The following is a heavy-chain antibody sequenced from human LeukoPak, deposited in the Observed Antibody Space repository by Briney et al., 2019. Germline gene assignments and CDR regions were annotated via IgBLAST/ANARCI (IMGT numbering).Heavy chain of an antibody. CDR2: MYYSGST. V-gene: IGHV4-39*01. D-gene: IGHD4-17*01. CDR1: GGSISSSSYY. CDR3: ARAYGARPYYYFDS. J-gene: IGHJ4*02. Sequence: SETLSLTCTVSGGSISSSSYYWGWIRQPPGKGLEWIGSMYYSGSTYYNPSLKSRVTISVDTSKNQFSLKVTSVTAADTAVYYCARAYGARPYYYFDSWGQGTLVTVSS.